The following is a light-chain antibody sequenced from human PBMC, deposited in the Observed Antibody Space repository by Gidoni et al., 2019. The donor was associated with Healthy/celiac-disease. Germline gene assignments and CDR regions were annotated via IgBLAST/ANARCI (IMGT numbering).Light chain of an antibody. CDR2: EVS. CDR3: SSYTSSSTWV. CDR1: SSDVGGYNY. Sequence: QSSWTHPASLSGSPGQSITISFTGTSSDVGGYNYVSWYQQHPGKAPKLMIYEVSNRPSGVSNRFSGSKSGNTASLTISGLQAEDEADYYCSSYTSSSTWVFGGGTKLTVL. J-gene: IGLJ3*02. V-gene: IGLV2-14*01.